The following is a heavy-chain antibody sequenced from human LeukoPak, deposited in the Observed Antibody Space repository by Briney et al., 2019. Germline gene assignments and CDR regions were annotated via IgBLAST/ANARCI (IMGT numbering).Heavy chain of an antibody. D-gene: IGHD2-15*01. J-gene: IGHJ4*02. CDR3: AKDINHIVVYYFDY. V-gene: IGHV3-53*01. CDR2: IYSGGST. CDR1: GFTVSSNY. Sequence: GGSLRLSCAASGFTVSSNYMSWVRQAPGKGLEWVSVIYSGGSTYYADSVKGRFTISRDNSKNTLYLQMNSLRAEDTAVYYCAKDINHIVVYYFDYWGQGTLVTVSS.